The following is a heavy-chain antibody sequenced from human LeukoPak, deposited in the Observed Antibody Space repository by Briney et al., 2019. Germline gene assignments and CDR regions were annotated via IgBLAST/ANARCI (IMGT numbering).Heavy chain of an antibody. CDR3: ASGRWLQSRTPYYFDY. D-gene: IGHD5-24*01. CDR2: IIPIFGTA. V-gene: IGHV1-69*05. Sequence: SVKVSCKASGYTFTGYYVHWVRQAPGQGLEWMGRIIPIFGTANYAQKFQGRVTITTDESTSTAYMELSSLRSEDTAVYYCASGRWLQSRTPYYFDYWGQGTLVTVSS. J-gene: IGHJ4*02. CDR1: GYTFTGYY.